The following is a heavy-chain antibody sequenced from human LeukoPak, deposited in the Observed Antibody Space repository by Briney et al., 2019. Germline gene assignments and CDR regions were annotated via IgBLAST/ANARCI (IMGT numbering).Heavy chain of an antibody. Sequence: TGGSLRLSCAASGFTFSNYAMSWVRQAPGKGLEWVSAISGSGASTYYADSVKGRFTISRDNSKTTLYLQMTSMRAEDTAVYHCAKDPEYGSFDWFDYWGQGNLVTVSS. CDR2: ISGSGAST. J-gene: IGHJ4*02. CDR3: AKDPEYGSFDWFDY. D-gene: IGHD3-9*01. CDR1: GFTFSNYA. V-gene: IGHV3-23*01.